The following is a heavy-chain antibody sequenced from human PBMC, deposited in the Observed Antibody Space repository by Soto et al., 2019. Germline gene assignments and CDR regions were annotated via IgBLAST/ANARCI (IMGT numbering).Heavy chain of an antibody. V-gene: IGHV4-31*03. J-gene: IGHJ6*03. CDR2: IYYSGST. CDR3: ASRTSVHPYCSRGSCRDYYYYMDV. D-gene: IGHD2-15*01. Sequence: QVQLQESGPGLVKPSQTLSLTCTVSGGSISSGGYYWSWIRQHPGKGLEWIGYIYYSGSTYYNPSLKRRATISVDTSKNQFSLKLSSVTAADTAVYYCASRTSVHPYCSRGSCRDYYYYMDVWGKGTTVTVSS. CDR1: GGSISSGGYY.